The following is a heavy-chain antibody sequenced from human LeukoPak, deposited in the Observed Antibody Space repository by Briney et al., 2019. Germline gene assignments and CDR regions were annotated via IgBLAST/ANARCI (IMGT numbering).Heavy chain of an antibody. CDR2: IYHSGST. D-gene: IGHD2-2*01. CDR1: GYSISSGYY. J-gene: IGHJ5*02. V-gene: IGHV4-38-2*02. Sequence: PSETLSLTCTVSGYSISSGYYWGWIRQPPGKGLEWIGSIYHSGSTYYNPSLKSRVTISVDTSKNQFSLKLSSVTAADTAVYYCAREGGGLGYCSSTSCQTLNWFAPWGQETLVPVSS. CDR3: AREGGGLGYCSSTSCQTLNWFAP.